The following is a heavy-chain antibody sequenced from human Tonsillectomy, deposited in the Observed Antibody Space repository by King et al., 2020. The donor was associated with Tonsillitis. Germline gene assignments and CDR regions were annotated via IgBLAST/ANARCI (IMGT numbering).Heavy chain of an antibody. J-gene: IGHJ4*02. Sequence: VQLVESGGGLVKPGGSLRLSCAASGFSFSYAWMSWVRQAPGKGLEWVGRVKSKNDGGTIDYAAPVKGRFTISRDDSKTTLYLQMDSLETEDTAVYYCATEGLEQRVYAQAPWYFDYWGQGTLVPVSS. V-gene: IGHV3-15*01. CDR3: ATEGLEQRVYAQAPWYFDY. CDR2: VKSKNDGGTI. CDR1: GFSFSYAW. D-gene: IGHD2-8*01.